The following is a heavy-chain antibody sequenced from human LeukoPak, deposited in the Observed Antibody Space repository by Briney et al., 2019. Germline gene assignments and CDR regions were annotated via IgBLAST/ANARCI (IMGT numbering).Heavy chain of an antibody. V-gene: IGHV3-7*01. D-gene: IGHD2-2*01. Sequence: GGSLRLSCAASGFTFSSYWMSWVRQAPGKGLEWVANIKQDGCEKYYVDSVKGRFTISRDNAKNSLYLQMNSLRAEDTAVYYCARDQEDIVVVPAASAKYYYYYMDVWGKGTTVTISS. CDR1: GFTFSSYW. J-gene: IGHJ6*03. CDR3: ARDQEDIVVVPAASAKYYYYYMDV. CDR2: IKQDGCEK.